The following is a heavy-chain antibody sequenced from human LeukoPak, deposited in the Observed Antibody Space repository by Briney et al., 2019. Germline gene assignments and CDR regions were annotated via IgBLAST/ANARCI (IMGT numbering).Heavy chain of an antibody. J-gene: IGHJ4*02. CDR1: GFTFNTFA. D-gene: IGHD2-2*01. Sequence: PGGSLRLSCAASGFTFNTFAMNWVRQPPGKGLEWLSSISGSGGRTYYAHSVNGRFTISRDNSKNTVSLLMKSVRVEDTAVYYCAKESCSSTSCYASADYWGQGTLVTVSS. CDR2: ISGSGGRT. CDR3: AKESCSSTSCYASADY. V-gene: IGHV3-23*01.